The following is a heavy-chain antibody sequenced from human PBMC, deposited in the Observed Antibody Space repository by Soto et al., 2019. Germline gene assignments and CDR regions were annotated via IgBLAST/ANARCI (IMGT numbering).Heavy chain of an antibody. CDR3: ARARGYCRSGTIQREWFDP. Sequence: QVQLVQSGAEVKKPGTSVKVSCTASGYTFSSHGISWVRQAPGQGLQWIGWVSGDNGNTNYAQSLQGRVTMTTDTSTNAAYMELRGMRPDDPAVYYCARARGYCRSGTIQREWFDPWGQGTLVIVSS. CDR2: VSGDNGNT. J-gene: IGHJ5*02. V-gene: IGHV1-18*01. CDR1: GYTFSSHG. D-gene: IGHD2-2*01.